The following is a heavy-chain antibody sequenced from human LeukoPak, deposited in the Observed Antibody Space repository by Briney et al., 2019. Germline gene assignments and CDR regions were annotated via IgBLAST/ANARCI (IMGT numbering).Heavy chain of an antibody. V-gene: IGHV3-7*01. Sequence: GGTLRLSCAASGFTFNSYWMAWVPQAPGKGLEWVANIKGDESARHQADSVKGRFTISRDNTRNSLYLQMTNLRGDDKAVYYCARDVVGSLDYWGQGTLVTVSS. D-gene: IGHD1-26*01. J-gene: IGHJ4*02. CDR1: GFTFNSYW. CDR2: IKGDESAR. CDR3: ARDVVGSLDY.